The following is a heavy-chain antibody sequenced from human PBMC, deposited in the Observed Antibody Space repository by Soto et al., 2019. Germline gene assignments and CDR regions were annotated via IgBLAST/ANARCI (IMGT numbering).Heavy chain of an antibody. CDR3: AADPSIAGHYYYYMDV. CDR1: GFTFTSSA. V-gene: IGHV1-58*02. Sequence: QMQLVQSGPEVKKPGTSVKVSCKASGFTFTSSAMQWVRQARGQRLEWIGWIVVGSGNTNYAQKFQERANISRDVSTSTAYSELSRHRSEDTSVYYCAADPSIAGHYYYYMDVWGKGTTVTVSS. D-gene: IGHD6-6*01. J-gene: IGHJ6*03. CDR2: IVVGSGNT.